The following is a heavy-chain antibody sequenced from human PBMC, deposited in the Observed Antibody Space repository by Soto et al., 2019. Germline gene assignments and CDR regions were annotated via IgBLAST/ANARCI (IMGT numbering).Heavy chain of an antibody. Sequence: ASVKVSCKASGYTFTSYAMHWVRQAPGQRLEWMGWINAGNGNTKYSQKFQGRVTITRDTSASTAYMELSSLRSEDTAVYYCARDIKYCSGGSCYPVGWFDPWGQGTLVTVSS. D-gene: IGHD2-15*01. CDR3: ARDIKYCSGGSCYPVGWFDP. V-gene: IGHV1-3*01. CDR2: INAGNGNT. CDR1: GYTFTSYA. J-gene: IGHJ5*02.